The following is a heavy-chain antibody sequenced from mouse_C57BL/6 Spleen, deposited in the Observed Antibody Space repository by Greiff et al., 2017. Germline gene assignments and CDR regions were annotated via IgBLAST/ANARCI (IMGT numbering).Heavy chain of an antibody. D-gene: IGHD2-2*01. CDR3: ARAVYYGYDEGAFDY. CDR1: GFTFSDYY. Sequence: EVMLVESEGGLVQPGSSMKLSCTASGFTFSDYYMAWVRQVPEKGLEWVANINYDGSSTYYLDSLKSRFIISRDNAKNILYLQMSSLKSEDTATYYCARAVYYGYDEGAFDYWGQGTTLTVSS. V-gene: IGHV5-16*01. J-gene: IGHJ2*01. CDR2: INYDGSST.